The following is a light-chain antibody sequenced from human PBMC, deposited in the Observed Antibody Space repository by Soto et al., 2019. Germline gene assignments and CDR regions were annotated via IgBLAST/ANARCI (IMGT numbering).Light chain of an antibody. CDR1: STDFVSYNR. V-gene: IGLV2-18*01. Sequence: QPVLTHPPSVSRAAVQSVTISCTGTSTDFVSYNRVSGYQQPPGTAPKLIIYEASNRPSGVPDRFSGSKSGNTASLTISGLQAADEADYCCSLYASEILYVCGTGTKVTAL. CDR2: EAS. J-gene: IGLJ1*01. CDR3: SLYASEILYV.